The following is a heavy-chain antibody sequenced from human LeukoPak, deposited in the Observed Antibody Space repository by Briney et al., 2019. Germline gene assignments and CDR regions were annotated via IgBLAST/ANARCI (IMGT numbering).Heavy chain of an antibody. Sequence: PSETLSLTCTVSGGSISSSSYYWGWIRQPPGKGLEWIGSIYYSGSTYYNPSLKSRVTISVDTSKNQFSLKLSSVTAADTAVYYCARGYRSGWFGESHLFGYWGQGTLVTVSS. V-gene: IGHV4-39*07. CDR1: GGSISSSSYY. CDR3: ARGYRSGWFGESHLFGY. CDR2: IYYSGST. D-gene: IGHD3-10*01. J-gene: IGHJ4*02.